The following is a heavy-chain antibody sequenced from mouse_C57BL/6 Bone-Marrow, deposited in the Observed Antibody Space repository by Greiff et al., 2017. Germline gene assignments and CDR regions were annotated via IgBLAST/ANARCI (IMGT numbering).Heavy chain of an antibody. CDR3: ARFTTVVATFKYWYFDV. D-gene: IGHD1-1*01. CDR1: GYTFTSYW. CDR2: IDPSDSYT. J-gene: IGHJ1*03. V-gene: IGHV1-69*01. Sequence: QVQLQQPGAELVMPGASVKLSCKASGYTFTSYWMHWVKQRPGQGLEWIGEIDPSDSYTNYNQKFKGKSTLTVEKSSSTAYMQLSSLTSEYSAVYYCARFTTVVATFKYWYFDVWGTGATVTVS.